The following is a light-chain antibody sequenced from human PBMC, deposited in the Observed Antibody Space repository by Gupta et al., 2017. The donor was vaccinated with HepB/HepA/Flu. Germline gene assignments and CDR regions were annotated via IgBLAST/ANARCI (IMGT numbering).Light chain of an antibody. CDR2: DVN. J-gene: IGLJ1*01. CDR3: CSYGGSYTFV. CDR1: SSNVGKYNL. Sequence: QSALTQPTSVSGSPGQSVTITCTGTSSNVGKYNLVSWYRQYPGEAPKRIIYDVNKLSPGVSNRFAASKSGNTASLTISGLQAEDEADDYCCSYGGSYTFVFAPGTKVTVL. V-gene: IGLV2-23*02.